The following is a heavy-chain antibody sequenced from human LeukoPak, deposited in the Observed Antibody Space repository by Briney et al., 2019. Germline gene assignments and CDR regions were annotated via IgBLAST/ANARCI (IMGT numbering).Heavy chain of an antibody. Sequence: EASVKVSCKVSGYTLTKLSMHWVRQAPGKGLEWMGGFDPENGETVHAQKFQGRVTMTTDTSTSTAYMELRSLRSDDTAVYYCARETYYYDSSGYHRYFQHWGQGTLVTVSS. J-gene: IGHJ1*01. CDR1: GYTLTKLS. CDR3: ARETYYYDSSGYHRYFQH. V-gene: IGHV1-24*01. CDR2: FDPENGET. D-gene: IGHD3-22*01.